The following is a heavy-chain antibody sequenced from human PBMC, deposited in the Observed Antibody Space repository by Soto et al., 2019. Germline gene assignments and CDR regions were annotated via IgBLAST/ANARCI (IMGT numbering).Heavy chain of an antibody. Sequence: SETLSLTCTVSGGSISSGDYYWSWIRQPPGKGLEWIGYIYYSGSTYYNPSLKSRVTISVDTSKNQFSLKLSSVTAADTAVYYCASLYGYGRPNFDYWGQGTQVTVSS. J-gene: IGHJ4*02. CDR2: IYYSGST. V-gene: IGHV4-30-4*01. D-gene: IGHD5-18*01. CDR3: ASLYGYGRPNFDY. CDR1: GGSISSGDYY.